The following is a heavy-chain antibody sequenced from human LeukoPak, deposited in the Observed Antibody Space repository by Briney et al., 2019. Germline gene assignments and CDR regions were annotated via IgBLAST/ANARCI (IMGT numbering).Heavy chain of an antibody. Sequence: SETLSLTCTVSGGSISSYYWSWIRQPPGKGLEWIGYIYYSGSTNYNPSLKSRVTISVDTSKNQFSLKLSSVTAADTAVYYCARSGEYSYGYYFDYWGQGTLVTVSS. CDR2: IYYSGST. CDR1: GGSISSYY. D-gene: IGHD5-18*01. J-gene: IGHJ4*02. CDR3: ARSGEYSYGYYFDY. V-gene: IGHV4-59*12.